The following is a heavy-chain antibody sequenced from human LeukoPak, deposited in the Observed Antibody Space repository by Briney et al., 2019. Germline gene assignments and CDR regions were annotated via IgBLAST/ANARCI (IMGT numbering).Heavy chain of an antibody. Sequence: GGSLRLSCAASGFTFSSYSMNWVRQAPGKGLEWVSSISSSSSYIYYADSVKGRFTISRDNAKNSLYLQMNSLRAEDTAVYYCARDGGSGSYYKIYYYYYGMDVWGQGTTVTVSS. CDR3: ARDGGSGSYYKIYYYYYGMDV. CDR2: ISSSSSYI. V-gene: IGHV3-21*01. CDR1: GFTFSSYS. D-gene: IGHD3-10*01. J-gene: IGHJ6*02.